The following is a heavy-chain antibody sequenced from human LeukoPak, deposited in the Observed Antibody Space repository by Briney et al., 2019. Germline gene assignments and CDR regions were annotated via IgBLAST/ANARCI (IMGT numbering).Heavy chain of an antibody. CDR2: INPNSGGT. CDR3: ARPKKGIAAAGTYFDY. D-gene: IGHD6-13*01. CDR1: EYTFTGYY. Sequence: ASVKVSCKASEYTFTGYYMHWVRQAPGQGLEWMGWINPNSGGTNYAQKFQGWVTMTRDTSISTAYMELSRLRSDDTAVYYCARPKKGIAAAGTYFDYWGQGTLVTVSS. J-gene: IGHJ4*02. V-gene: IGHV1-2*04.